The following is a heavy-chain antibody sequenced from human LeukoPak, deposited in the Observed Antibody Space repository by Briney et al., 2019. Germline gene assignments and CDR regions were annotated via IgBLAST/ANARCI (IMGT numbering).Heavy chain of an antibody. V-gene: IGHV3-30*18. Sequence: GGSLRLSCAASGFTFSSYGMHWVRQAPGKGLEWVAVISYDGSNKYYADSVKGRFTISRDNSKNTLYLQMNSLRAEDTAVYYCAKARKAYGDYGYYYYGMDVWGQRTTVTVSS. CDR2: ISYDGSNK. CDR1: GFTFSSYG. J-gene: IGHJ6*02. CDR3: AKARKAYGDYGYYYYGMDV. D-gene: IGHD4-17*01.